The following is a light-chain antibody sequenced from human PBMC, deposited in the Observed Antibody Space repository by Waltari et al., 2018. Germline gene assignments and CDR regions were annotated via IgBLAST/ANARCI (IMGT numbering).Light chain of an antibody. V-gene: IGKV4-1*01. CDR1: RNLLYSPNNKDF. CDR3: QQYYDTPYT. CDR2: WAP. J-gene: IGKJ2*01. Sequence: DIVMTQSPDSLVVSLGERATINCKSSRNLLYSPNNKDFLAWYQQKPGQPPKLLIYWAPTRESGVPDRFTGSGSGTDFSLTISSLQAEDVAVYYCQQYYDTPYTFGQGTKLEIK.